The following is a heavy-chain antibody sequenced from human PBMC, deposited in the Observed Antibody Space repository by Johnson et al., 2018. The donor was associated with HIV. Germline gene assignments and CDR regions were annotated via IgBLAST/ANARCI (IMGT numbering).Heavy chain of an antibody. Sequence: VQLVESGGGLVQPGRSLRLSCAASGFTFDDYAMHWVRQAPGKGLEWVSGISWNSGSIGYADSVKGRFTISRDNAKNSLYLQMNSLRAEDTALYYCAKDIHMVSPRRAFDIWGQGTMVTVSS. D-gene: IGHD2-8*01. CDR3: AKDIHMVSPRRAFDI. CDR1: GFTFDDYA. V-gene: IGHV3-9*01. J-gene: IGHJ3*02. CDR2: ISWNSGSI.